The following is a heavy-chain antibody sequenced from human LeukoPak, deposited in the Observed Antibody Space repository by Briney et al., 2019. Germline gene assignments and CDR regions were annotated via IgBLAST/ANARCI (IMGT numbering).Heavy chain of an antibody. D-gene: IGHD3-22*01. Sequence: ASVKVSCKASGYTFTSYYMHWVRQAPGQGLEWMGIINPSGGSTSYAQKFQGRVTMTRDTSTSTVYMELSSLRSEDTAVCYCARDDSSGYVPWDYWGQGTLVTVSP. CDR2: INPSGGST. V-gene: IGHV1-46*01. CDR3: ARDDSSGYVPWDY. J-gene: IGHJ4*02. CDR1: GYTFTSYY.